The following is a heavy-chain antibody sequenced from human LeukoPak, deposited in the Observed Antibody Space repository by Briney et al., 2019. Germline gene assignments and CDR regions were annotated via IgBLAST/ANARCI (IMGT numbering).Heavy chain of an antibody. CDR3: ATRIASPGRGWFDP. CDR1: GFIFSNYV. Sequence: GGSLRLSCAASGFIFSNYVMNWARQAPGKGLEWVAIISYDGSKKYYADSVKGRFTTSRDNSKNTVYLQMNSLRAEDTAVYYCATRIASPGRGWFDPWGQGTLVTVSS. V-gene: IGHV3-30-3*01. J-gene: IGHJ5*02. D-gene: IGHD6-13*01. CDR2: ISYDGSKK.